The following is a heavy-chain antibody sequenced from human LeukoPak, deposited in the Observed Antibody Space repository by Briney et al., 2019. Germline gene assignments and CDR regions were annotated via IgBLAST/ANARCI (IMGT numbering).Heavy chain of an antibody. CDR2: IYYSGST. D-gene: IGHD3-22*01. CDR1: GASISSYY. J-gene: IGHJ4*02. Sequence: SETLSLTCTVSGASISSYYWSWIRQPPGKGLEWIGYIYYSGSTNYNPALKSRVTISEDTSKNQISLKLSSVTAADTAVYYCARVRGYYDSSGYDYWGQGTLVTVSS. CDR3: ARVRGYYDSSGYDY. V-gene: IGHV4-59*01.